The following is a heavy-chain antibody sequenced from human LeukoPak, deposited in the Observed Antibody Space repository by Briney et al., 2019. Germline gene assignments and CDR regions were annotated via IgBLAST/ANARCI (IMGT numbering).Heavy chain of an antibody. D-gene: IGHD6-19*01. CDR2: IYSGGNT. V-gene: IGHV3-53*01. CDR1: GFIVSNTY. Sequence: PGGSLRLSCAASGFIVSNTYMSWVRKAPGKGLEWVSLIYSGGNTYYADSVKGRFTISKDNSKNTLYLQMNNLGAEDTAMYYCARESQFSSGWYYFDSWGQGTLVTVSS. J-gene: IGHJ4*02. CDR3: ARESQFSSGWYYFDS.